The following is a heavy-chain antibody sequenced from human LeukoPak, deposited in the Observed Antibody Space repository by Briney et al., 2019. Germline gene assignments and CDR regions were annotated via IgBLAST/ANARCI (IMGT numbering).Heavy chain of an antibody. CDR1: GFTFSSYW. CDR2: IKRDGSEK. CDR3: ARERETYNDY. J-gene: IGHJ4*02. Sequence: GGSLRLSCAASGFTFSSYWMTWVLQAPGKGLEWVANIKRDGSEKYYVDSVKGRFTISRDNAKNSLYLQMHSLRAEDTAVYYCARERETYNDYWGQGTLVTVSS. D-gene: IGHD1-1*01. V-gene: IGHV3-7*01.